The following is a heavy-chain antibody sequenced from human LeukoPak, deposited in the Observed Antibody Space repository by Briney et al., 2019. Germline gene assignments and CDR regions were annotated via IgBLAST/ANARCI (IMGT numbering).Heavy chain of an antibody. D-gene: IGHD5-12*01. CDR1: GGTFSSYA. V-gene: IGHV1-69*04. CDR3: ASISVRYSGYDGENWFDP. CDR2: IIPILGIA. Sequence: ASVKVSCKASGGTFSSYAISWVRQAPGQGLEWMGRIIPILGIANYAQKFQGRVTITADKSTSTAYMELSSLRSEDTAVYYCASISVRYSGYDGENWFDPWGQGTLVTVSS. J-gene: IGHJ5*02.